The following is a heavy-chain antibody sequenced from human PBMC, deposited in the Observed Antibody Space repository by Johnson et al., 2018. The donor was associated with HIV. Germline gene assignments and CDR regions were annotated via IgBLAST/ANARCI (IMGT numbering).Heavy chain of an antibody. CDR2: ISYDGSNK. Sequence: QVQLVESGGGVVQPGRPLRLSCAASVFTFSSYAMHWVRQAPGKGLEWVAVISYDGSNKYYADSVKGRFTISRDNSKNTLYLQMNSLKTEDTAVYYCTTMSALWFGDLHVFGDGFDIWGQGTMVTVSS. J-gene: IGHJ3*02. CDR1: VFTFSSYA. CDR3: TTMSALWFGDLHVFGDGFDI. V-gene: IGHV3-30-3*01. D-gene: IGHD3-10*01.